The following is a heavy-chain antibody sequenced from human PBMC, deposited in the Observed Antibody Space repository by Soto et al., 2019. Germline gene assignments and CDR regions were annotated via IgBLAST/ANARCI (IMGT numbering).Heavy chain of an antibody. CDR3: AKGGGSGSYYHAVYYGMDV. J-gene: IGHJ6*02. V-gene: IGHV3-23*01. Sequence: EVQLLESGGGLVQPGGSLRLSCAASGFTFSSYAMSWVRQAPGKGLEWVSAISGSGGSTYYADSVKGRFTISRDNSKKTLYLQKTGSRAEDTAVYYCAKGGGSGSYYHAVYYGMDVWGQGTTVTVSS. CDR2: ISGSGGST. CDR1: GFTFSSYA. D-gene: IGHD3-10*01.